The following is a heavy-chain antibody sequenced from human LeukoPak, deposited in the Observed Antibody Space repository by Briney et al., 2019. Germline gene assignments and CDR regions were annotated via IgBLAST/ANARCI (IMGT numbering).Heavy chain of an antibody. Sequence: ASVKVSCQACLCTFPSYGISWVRLAPAQGREWMGWICAYNGNTNYAQKLQGRVTMTTHTSTSTAYMELRSLRSDDTAVYYGARVPARYIVLGPPHMDVWGKGTTVTISS. CDR3: ARVPARYIVLGPPHMDV. CDR1: LCTFPSYG. V-gene: IGHV1-18*01. J-gene: IGHJ6*03. D-gene: IGHD2-8*01. CDR2: ICAYNGNT.